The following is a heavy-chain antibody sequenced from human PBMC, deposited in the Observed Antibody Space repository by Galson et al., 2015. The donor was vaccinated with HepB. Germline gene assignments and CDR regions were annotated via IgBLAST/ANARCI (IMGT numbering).Heavy chain of an antibody. J-gene: IGHJ6*02. D-gene: IGHD3-10*01. Sequence: SLRLSCAASRFIFSSYSMNWVRQAPGKGLEWVSHISVSGSNKFYAVSVKGRFTISRDNGKNELYLQMNSLRAEDTAVYYCARDRGGSGSYPSYFYDLDVWGQGTTVTVSS. V-gene: IGHV3-48*01. CDR3: ARDRGGSGSYPSYFYDLDV. CDR1: RFIFSSYS. CDR2: ISVSGSNK.